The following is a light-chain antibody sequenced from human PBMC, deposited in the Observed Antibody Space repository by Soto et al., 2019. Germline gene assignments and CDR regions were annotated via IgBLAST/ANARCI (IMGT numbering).Light chain of an antibody. V-gene: IGLV2-23*02. J-gene: IGLJ1*01. CDR1: SSDVGSYNF. Sequence: QSALTQPASVSGSPGQSITISCTRTSSDVGSYNFVSWYQQHPGEVPKVMIYEVSKRPSGVSDRFSGSKSGNTASLTISGLQAEDEADYYCCADAGRSIYVFGSGTKVTVL. CDR3: CADAGRSIYV. CDR2: EVS.